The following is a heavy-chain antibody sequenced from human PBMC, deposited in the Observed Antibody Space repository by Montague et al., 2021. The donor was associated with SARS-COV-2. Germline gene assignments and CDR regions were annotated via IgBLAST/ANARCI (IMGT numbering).Heavy chain of an antibody. J-gene: IGHJ5*02. V-gene: IGHV3-53*01. CDR2: IYSGGIT. Sequence: SLRLSCAASGFTINTNFMTWVRRAPGKGLEWISIIYSGGITYYADSVKGRFTISRDDSKNTVYLQMNSLRAEDTATYFCARSITLPAVLASWGQGTLVTVSS. CDR1: GFTINTNF. CDR3: ARSITLPAVLAS. D-gene: IGHD2/OR15-2a*01.